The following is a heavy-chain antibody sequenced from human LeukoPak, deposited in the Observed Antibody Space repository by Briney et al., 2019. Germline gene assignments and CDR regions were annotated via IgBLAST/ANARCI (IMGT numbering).Heavy chain of an antibody. CDR3: AGGGPGRMVRGVKRWFDP. J-gene: IGHJ5*02. CDR2: INHSGST. Sequence: SETLSLTCAVYGGSFSAYYWSWLRQPPGKGLEWIGEINHSGSTNYNPSLKSRVTISVDTSKNQFSLKLSSVTAADTAVYYCAGGGPGRMVRGVKRWFDPWGQGTLVTVSS. V-gene: IGHV4-34*01. D-gene: IGHD3-10*01. CDR1: GGSFSAYY.